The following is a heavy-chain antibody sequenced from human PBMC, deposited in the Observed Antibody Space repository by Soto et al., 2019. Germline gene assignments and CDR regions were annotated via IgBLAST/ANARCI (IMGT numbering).Heavy chain of an antibody. V-gene: IGHV4-59*01. J-gene: IGHJ6*02. Sequence: SETLSLTCTVSGGSISSYYWSWIRQPPGKGLEWIGYIYYSGSTNYNPSLKSRVTISVDTSKNQFSLKLSSVTAADTAVYYCARKWLPGMDVWGQGTTVTAP. CDR3: ARKWLPGMDV. CDR2: IYYSGST. D-gene: IGHD3-22*01. CDR1: GGSISSYY.